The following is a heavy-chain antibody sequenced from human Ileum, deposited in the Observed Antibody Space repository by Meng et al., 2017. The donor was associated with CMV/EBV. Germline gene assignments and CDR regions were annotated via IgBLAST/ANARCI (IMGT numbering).Heavy chain of an antibody. V-gene: IGHV3-20*03. D-gene: IGHD5-12*01. CDR1: GFPFDDYG. CDR3: TRGWLREPTPDFDY. Sequence: ASGFPFDDYGMSWVRQVPGKGLEWVSGMYWNGGSTGYADSVKGRFTISRNNAKNSLYLQMNGLRVEDTAFYYCTRGWLREPTPDFDYWGQGTLVTVSS. CDR2: MYWNGGST. J-gene: IGHJ4*02.